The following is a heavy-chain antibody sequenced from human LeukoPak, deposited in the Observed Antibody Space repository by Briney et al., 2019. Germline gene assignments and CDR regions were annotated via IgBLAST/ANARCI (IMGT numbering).Heavy chain of an antibody. J-gene: IGHJ1*01. CDR2: VQHIGGET. V-gene: IGHV3-7*01. D-gene: IGHD4-11*01. CDR3: ATYSILNARESRY. CDR1: GFTFR. Sequence: GGSLRLSCAGSGFTFRMGWVRQAPGKGLEWVANVQHIGGETYYVDSVKGRFTISRDNAKNSVYLQMNSLGADDTAVYYCATYSILNARESRYWGQGTLVTVTS.